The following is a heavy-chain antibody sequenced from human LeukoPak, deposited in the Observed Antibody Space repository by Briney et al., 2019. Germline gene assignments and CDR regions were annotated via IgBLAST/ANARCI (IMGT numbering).Heavy chain of an antibody. CDR2: IYYSGST. Sequence: SETLSLTCTVSGGSISSYYWSWIRQPPRKGLERIGHIYYSGSTNYNPSLKSRVTISVDTSKNQFSLKLSSVTAADTAVYYCARDQGNYYDSSGATYYYYGMDVWGQGTTVTVSS. J-gene: IGHJ6*02. CDR3: ARDQGNYYDSSGATYYYYGMDV. D-gene: IGHD3-22*01. V-gene: IGHV4-59*01. CDR1: GGSISSYY.